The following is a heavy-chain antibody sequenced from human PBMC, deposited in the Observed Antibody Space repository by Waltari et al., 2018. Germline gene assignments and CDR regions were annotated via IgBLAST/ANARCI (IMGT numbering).Heavy chain of an antibody. D-gene: IGHD3-22*01. V-gene: IGHV1-18*01. J-gene: IGHJ4*02. CDR1: GYTFNRYG. Sequence: QVQLVQSGAEVKKPGASVKVSCKASGYTFNRYGINWVRQAPGQGLEWMAWIRAYNGNTNYAQKLQGRVTVTTDTSTSTAYMELRSLRSDDTAVYYCARGSSGYTEADFDYWGQGTLVTVSS. CDR3: ARGSSGYTEADFDY. CDR2: IRAYNGNT.